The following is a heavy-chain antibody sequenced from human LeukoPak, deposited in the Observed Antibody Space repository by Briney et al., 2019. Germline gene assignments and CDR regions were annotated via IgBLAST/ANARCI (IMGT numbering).Heavy chain of an antibody. Sequence: GASVKVSCKASGYTFTGYYMHWVRRAPGQGLEWMGWINPNSGGTNYAQKFQGRVTMTRDTSISTAYMELSRLRSDDTAVYYCAREAGTTVYNWFDPWGQGTLVTVSS. CDR3: AREAGTTVYNWFDP. D-gene: IGHD1-7*01. J-gene: IGHJ5*02. CDR2: INPNSGGT. CDR1: GYTFTGYY. V-gene: IGHV1-2*02.